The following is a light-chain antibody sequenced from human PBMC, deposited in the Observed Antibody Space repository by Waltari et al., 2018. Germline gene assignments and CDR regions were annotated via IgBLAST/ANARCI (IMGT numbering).Light chain of an antibody. Sequence: SALTQPRSVSGSPGPSVTIPCTGTTSDVGGYNYVPWYQHHPGKAPKLMIFDVTQRPSGVPDRFSGSKSANTASLTISGLQAEDEADYYCCSFAGTYTWVFGGGTKVTVL. CDR3: CSFAGTYTWV. CDR2: DVT. J-gene: IGLJ3*02. CDR1: TSDVGGYNY. V-gene: IGLV2-11*01.